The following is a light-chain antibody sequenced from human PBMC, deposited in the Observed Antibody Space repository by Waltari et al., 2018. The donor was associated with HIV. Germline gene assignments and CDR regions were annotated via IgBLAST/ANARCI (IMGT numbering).Light chain of an antibody. CDR1: KLGDEY. CDR2: QDS. Sequence: SYELTQPPSVSVSPGQTARLPCSGEKLGDEYVSWFQQRPGRSPILVIYQDSKWPSGIPERFSGSNSGNTATLTISGTQAMDEADYYCQAWDSSTAIFGGGTKLTVL. J-gene: IGLJ2*01. V-gene: IGLV3-1*01. CDR3: QAWDSSTAI.